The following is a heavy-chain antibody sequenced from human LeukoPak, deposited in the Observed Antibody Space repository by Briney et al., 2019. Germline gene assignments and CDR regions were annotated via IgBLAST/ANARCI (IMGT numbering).Heavy chain of an antibody. Sequence: GASVKVSCKASGYTFTGYYMHWVRQAPGQGLEWMGWINPNSGGTNYAQKFQGRVTMTRDMSTSTVYMELSSLRSEDTAVYYCARDGNERGYSYGYEFLYYYYYMDVWGKGTTVTVSS. CDR3: ARDGNERGYSYGYEFLYYYYYMDV. D-gene: IGHD5-18*01. V-gene: IGHV1-2*02. CDR1: GYTFTGYY. J-gene: IGHJ6*03. CDR2: INPNSGGT.